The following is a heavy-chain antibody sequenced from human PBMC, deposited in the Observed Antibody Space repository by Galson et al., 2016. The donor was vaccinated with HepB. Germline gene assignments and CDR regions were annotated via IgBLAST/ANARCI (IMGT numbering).Heavy chain of an antibody. D-gene: IGHD4-23*01. V-gene: IGHV3-30-3*01. J-gene: IGHJ4*02. CDR1: GFTFYTFT. Sequence: SLRLSCAASGFTFYTFTMHWVRQSPGKGPECVAAISFDGGNRHYADCVRGRFTISRDNPRNTLYLQMDSLTTEDTAVYYCARGEIGTTLDWGQGALVTVSS. CDR3: ARGEIGTTLD. CDR2: ISFDGGNR.